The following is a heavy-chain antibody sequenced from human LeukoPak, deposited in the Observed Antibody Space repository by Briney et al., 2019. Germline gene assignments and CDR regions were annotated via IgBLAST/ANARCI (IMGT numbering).Heavy chain of an antibody. CDR2: ISGSGGST. V-gene: IGHV3-23*01. D-gene: IGHD2-2*02. J-gene: IGHJ5*02. CDR1: GFTFSSYA. CDR3: AKGGLLYRYWFDR. Sequence: GASLGVSCAASGFTFSSYAMSWVRQAPGKGLERVSAISGSGGSTYYADSVKGRFTISRDNSKNTLYLQMNSLRAEDTAVYYCAKGGLLYRYWFDRWGQGTLVTVSS.